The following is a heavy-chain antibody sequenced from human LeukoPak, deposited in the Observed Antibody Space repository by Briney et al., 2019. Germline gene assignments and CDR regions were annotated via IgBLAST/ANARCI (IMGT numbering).Heavy chain of an antibody. D-gene: IGHD5/OR15-5a*01. J-gene: IGHJ3*02. CDR1: GFSFSNYD. Sequence: GGSLRLSCAASGFSFSNYDMHWVRQAPGKGLEWVAVISYDGSNKYYADSVKGRFTISRDNSKNTLFLQMNSLRAEDTAVYYCAKESTMSAGSSDIWGQGTMVTVSS. V-gene: IGHV3-30*18. CDR2: ISYDGSNK. CDR3: AKESTMSAGSSDI.